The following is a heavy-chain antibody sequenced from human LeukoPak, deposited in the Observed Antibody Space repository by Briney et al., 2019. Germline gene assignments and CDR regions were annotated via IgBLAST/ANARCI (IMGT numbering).Heavy chain of an antibody. CDR3: AKDDGVFYDFWSGTQGYFDY. Sequence: GGSLRLSCAASGFTVSSNYMSWVRQTPGKGLEWVSVIYSGGSTYYADSVKGRFTISRDNSKNTLYLQMNSLRAEDTAVYYCAKDDGVFYDFWSGTQGYFDYWGQGTLVTVSS. J-gene: IGHJ4*02. D-gene: IGHD3-3*01. CDR1: GFTVSSNY. V-gene: IGHV3-53*01. CDR2: IYSGGST.